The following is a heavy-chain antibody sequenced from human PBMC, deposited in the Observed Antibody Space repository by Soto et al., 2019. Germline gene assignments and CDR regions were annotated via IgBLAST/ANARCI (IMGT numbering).Heavy chain of an antibody. CDR2: IKSKTDGGTT. D-gene: IGHD6-19*01. Sequence: EVQLVESGGGLVKPGGSLRLSCAASGFTFSNVWMNWVRQAPGKGLELVGRIKSKTDGGTTDYAAPVKGRFTISRDDSKNTLYLQMNSLKTEDTAVYYCTPLALKDSSGWYEFSDWGQGTLVTVSS. J-gene: IGHJ4*02. V-gene: IGHV3-15*07. CDR3: TPLALKDSSGWYEFSD. CDR1: GFTFSNVW.